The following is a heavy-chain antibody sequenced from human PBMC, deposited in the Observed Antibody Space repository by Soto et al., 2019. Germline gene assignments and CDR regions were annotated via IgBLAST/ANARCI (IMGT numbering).Heavy chain of an antibody. CDR1: GFTFSSYG. CDR3: ARDEGPYYDFWSGFQSFDY. D-gene: IGHD3-3*01. CDR2: IWYDGSNK. J-gene: IGHJ4*02. Sequence: PGESLKISCAASGFTFSSYGMHWVRQAPGKGLEWVAVIWYDGSNKYYADSVKGRFTISRDNSKNTLYLQMNSLRAEDTAVYYCARDEGPYYDFWSGFQSFDYWGQGTLVTVSS. V-gene: IGHV3-33*01.